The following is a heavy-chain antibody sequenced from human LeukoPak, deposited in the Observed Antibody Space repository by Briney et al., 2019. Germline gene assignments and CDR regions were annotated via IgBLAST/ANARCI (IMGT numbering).Heavy chain of an antibody. V-gene: IGHV3-30*02. D-gene: IGHD3-10*01. Sequence: GGSLRLSCAASGFTFSSYGMHWVRQAPGKGLEWVAFIRYDGSNKYYADSVKGRFTVSRDNSKNTLYLQMNSLRAEDTAVYYCAKINTDDYYGSGSYLVYWGQGTLVTVSS. J-gene: IGHJ4*02. CDR1: GFTFSSYG. CDR2: IRYDGSNK. CDR3: AKINTDDYYGSGSYLVY.